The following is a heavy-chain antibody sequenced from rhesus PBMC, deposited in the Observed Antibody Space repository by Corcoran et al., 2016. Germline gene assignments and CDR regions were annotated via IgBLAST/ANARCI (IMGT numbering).Heavy chain of an antibody. CDR2: IFGSIGST. CDR1: GGSISSGYG. J-gene: IGHJ4*01. CDR3: ARDQGIAAAGDFDY. Sequence: QLQLQESGPGLEKPSETLSLTCAVSGGSISSGYGWSWIRPPPGKGLEWIGHIFGSIGSTYYNPSLKSRVTISKDTSKNQFSLKLSSVTAADTAVYYCARDQGIAAAGDFDYWGQGVLVTVSS. D-gene: IGHD6-31*01. V-gene: IGHV4S7*01.